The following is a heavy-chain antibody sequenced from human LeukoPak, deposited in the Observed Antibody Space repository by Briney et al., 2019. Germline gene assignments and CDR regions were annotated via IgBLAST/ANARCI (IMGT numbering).Heavy chain of an antibody. CDR1: GGSISSYY. J-gene: IGHJ4*02. V-gene: IGHV4-59*08. CDR3: ARGLCQDYFDY. Sequence: SETLSLTCTVSGGSISSYYWSWIRQPPGKGLEWIGYIYYSGSTNYNPSLKSRVTISVDTSKNQFSLKLSSVTAADTAVYYCARGLCQDYFDYWGQGTLVTVSS. CDR2: IYYSGST.